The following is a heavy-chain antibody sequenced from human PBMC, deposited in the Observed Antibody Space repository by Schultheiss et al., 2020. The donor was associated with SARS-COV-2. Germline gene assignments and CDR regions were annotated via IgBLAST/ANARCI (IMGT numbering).Heavy chain of an antibody. J-gene: IGHJ6*02. CDR1: GGSISSYY. D-gene: IGHD3-22*01. Sequence: SETLSLTCTVSGGSISSYYWSWIRQPPGKGLEWIGYIYYSGSTNYNPSLKSRVTISVDTSKSQFSLELRSVTAADTAVYYCARRPYSYDSSGYPSKGNYYYYYGVDVWGQGTTVTVSS. V-gene: IGHV4-59*01. CDR3: ARRPYSYDSSGYPSKGNYYYYYGVDV. CDR2: IYYSGST.